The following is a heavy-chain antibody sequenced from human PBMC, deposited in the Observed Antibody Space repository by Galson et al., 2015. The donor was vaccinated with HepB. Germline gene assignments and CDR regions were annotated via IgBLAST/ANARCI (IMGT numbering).Heavy chain of an antibody. J-gene: IGHJ6*02. Sequence: SLRLSCAASGFTFSSYSMNWVRQAPGKGLEWVSSISSSSSYIYYADSVKGRFTISRDNAKNSLYLQMNSLRAEDTAVYYCAREVLDFWSGYLTIPLAWAYGMDVWGQGTTVTVSS. V-gene: IGHV3-21*01. CDR1: GFTFSSYS. CDR2: ISSSSSYI. CDR3: AREVLDFWSGYLTIPLAWAYGMDV. D-gene: IGHD3-3*01.